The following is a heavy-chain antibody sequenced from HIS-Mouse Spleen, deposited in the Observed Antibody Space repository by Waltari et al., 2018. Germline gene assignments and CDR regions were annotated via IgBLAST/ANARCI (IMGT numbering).Heavy chain of an antibody. J-gene: IGHJ4*02. V-gene: IGHV4-39*07. Sequence: QLQLQESGPGLVKPSETLSLTCTVSCGPLSSSSYYWGWIRQPPGKGLEWIGSIYYSGSTYYNPSLKSRVTISVDTSKNQFSLKLSSVTAADTAVYYCARDRELYFDYWGQGTLVTVSS. CDR3: ARDRELYFDY. CDR1: CGPLSSSSYY. D-gene: IGHD1-26*01. CDR2: IYYSGST.